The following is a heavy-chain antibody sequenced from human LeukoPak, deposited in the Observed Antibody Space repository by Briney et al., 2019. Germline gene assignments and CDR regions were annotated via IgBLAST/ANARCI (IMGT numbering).Heavy chain of an antibody. CDR2: MNQDGSEA. Sequence: PGGSLRLSCAASGFTFSSYGMNWVRQAPGKGLEWVANMNQDGSEAFYVDSVKGRFTISRDNSKNTLYLQMNSLRAEDTAVYYCAKTEFDYWGQGTLVTVSS. V-gene: IGHV3-7*01. J-gene: IGHJ4*02. CDR3: AKTEFDY. D-gene: IGHD1-1*01. CDR1: GFTFSSYG.